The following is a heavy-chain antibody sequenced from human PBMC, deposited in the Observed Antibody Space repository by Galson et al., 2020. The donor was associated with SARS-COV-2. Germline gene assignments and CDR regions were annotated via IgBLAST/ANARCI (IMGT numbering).Heavy chain of an antibody. CDR3: ARHGASSGWYEGIDY. CDR1: GYSFTNYW. V-gene: IGHV5-51*01. J-gene: IGHJ4*02. D-gene: IGHD6-19*01. CDR2: INPDDSYT. Sequence: GESMKISCKGSGYSFTNYWIGWVRQVPGKGLEWMGIINPDDSYTTYSPSFRGQVTISGDKSLSTAYLQWSSLKASDTAMYYCARHGASSGWYEGIDYWGQGTLVTVSS.